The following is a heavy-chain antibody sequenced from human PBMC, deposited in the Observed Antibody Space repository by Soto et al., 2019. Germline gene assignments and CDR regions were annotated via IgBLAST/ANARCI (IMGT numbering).Heavy chain of an antibody. V-gene: IGHV4-61*01. CDR2: IYYSGST. D-gene: IGHD6-19*01. Sequence: SETLSLTCTVSGGSISSSNYYWSWIRQPPGKGLEWIGYIYYSGSTNYNPSLKSRVTISVDTSKNQFSLKLSSVTAADTAVYYCARERRAVADEAEDYYYMDVWGKGTTVTVSS. CDR3: ARERRAVADEAEDYYYMDV. CDR1: GGSISSSNYY. J-gene: IGHJ6*03.